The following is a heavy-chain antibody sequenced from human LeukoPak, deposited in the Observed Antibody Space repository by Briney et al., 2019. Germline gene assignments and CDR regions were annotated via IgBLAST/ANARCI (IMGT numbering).Heavy chain of an antibody. D-gene: IGHD6-13*01. Sequence: SETLSLTCTVSGGSISSHYWSWIRQPPGKGLEWIGSIYYSGSTYYNPSLKSRVTMSVDTSKNQFSLKLSSVTAADTAVYYCARHAGGISATGTRPFDYWGQGTLVTVFS. V-gene: IGHV4-59*04. CDR2: IYYSGST. CDR3: ARHAGGISATGTRPFDY. CDR1: GGSISSHY. J-gene: IGHJ4*02.